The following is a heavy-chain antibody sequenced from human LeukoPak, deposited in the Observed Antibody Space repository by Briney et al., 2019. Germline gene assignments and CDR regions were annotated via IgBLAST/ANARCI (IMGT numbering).Heavy chain of an antibody. CDR3: ARGLAYYDFWSGYSGWFDP. D-gene: IGHD3-3*01. CDR1: GGSFSGHY. CDR2: INHSGST. V-gene: IGHV4-34*01. J-gene: IGHJ5*02. Sequence: SETLSLTCAVYGGSFSGHYWSWIRQPPRKGLEWIGEINHSGSTNYNPSLKSRVTISVDTSENQFSLKLSSVTAADTAIYYCARGLAYYDFWSGYSGWFDPWGQGILVAVSS.